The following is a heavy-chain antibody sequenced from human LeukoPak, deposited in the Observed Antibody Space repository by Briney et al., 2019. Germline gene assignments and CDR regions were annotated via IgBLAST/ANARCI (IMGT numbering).Heavy chain of an antibody. V-gene: IGHV4-34*01. D-gene: IGHD3-3*01. CDR2: INHSGST. Sequence: SETLSLTCAVYGGSFSGYYWSLIRQPPGKGLEWIGEINHSGSTNYNPSLKSRVTISVDTSKNQFSLKLSSVTAADTAVYYCARKGSLFWSGYRNYWYFDLWGRGTLVTVSS. CDR1: GGSFSGYY. CDR3: ARKGSLFWSGYRNYWYFDL. J-gene: IGHJ2*01.